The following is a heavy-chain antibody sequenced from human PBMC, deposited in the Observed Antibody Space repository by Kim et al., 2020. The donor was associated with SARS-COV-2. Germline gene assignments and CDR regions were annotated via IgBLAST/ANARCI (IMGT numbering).Heavy chain of an antibody. V-gene: IGHV1-69*13. Sequence: SVKVSCKASGGTFSSYAISWVRQAPGQGLEWMGGIIPIFGTANYAQKFQGRVTITADESTSTAYMELSSLRSEDTAVYYCARDLDYGGNPLDYWGQGTLVTVSS. J-gene: IGHJ4*02. CDR2: IIPIFGTA. CDR1: GGTFSSYA. CDR3: ARDLDYGGNPLDY. D-gene: IGHD4-17*01.